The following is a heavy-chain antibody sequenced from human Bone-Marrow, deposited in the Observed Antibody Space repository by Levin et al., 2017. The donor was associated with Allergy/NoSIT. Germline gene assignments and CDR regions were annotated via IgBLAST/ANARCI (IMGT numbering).Heavy chain of an antibody. CDR1: GFTFSSYA. CDR2: LSGRGVTT. Sequence: GGSLRLSCAASGFTFSSYAMTWVRQAPGKGLEWISGLSGRGVTTYYADSVKGRFTISRDNDKNTLFLQMNSLRTEDTALFYCAKWVRGSDGGWFFDFWGRGTLVTVSS. J-gene: IGHJ2*01. D-gene: IGHD3-16*01. V-gene: IGHV3-23*01. CDR3: AKWVRGSDGGWFFDF.